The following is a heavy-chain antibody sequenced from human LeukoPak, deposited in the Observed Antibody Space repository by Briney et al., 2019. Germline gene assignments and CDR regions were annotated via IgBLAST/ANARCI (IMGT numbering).Heavy chain of an antibody. J-gene: IGHJ4*02. CDR1: GGSISSSSYY. D-gene: IGHD5-12*01. CDR2: IYCSGST. V-gene: IGHV4-39*01. Sequence: PSETLSLTCTVSGGSISSSSYYWGWIRQPPGKGLEWIGSIYCSGSTYYNPSLKSRVTISVDTSKNQFSLKLSSVTAADTAVYYCARLGYSGYDLDYWGQGTLVTVSS. CDR3: ARLGYSGYDLDY.